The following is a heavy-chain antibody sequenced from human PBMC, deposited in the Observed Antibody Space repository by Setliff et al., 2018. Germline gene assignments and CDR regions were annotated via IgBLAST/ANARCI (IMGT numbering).Heavy chain of an antibody. CDR3: ARAGLASAGRKGIFDY. CDR1: GYSLVTHY. CDR2: INTGGGSS. Sequence: GASVKVSCKASGYSLVTHYMHWVRQAPGQGLEWMGLINTGGGSSSYSPKFQGRVTMTRDTSTSTVYMEVNILGSEDTAVYFCARAGLASAGRKGIFDYWGQGTLV. D-gene: IGHD6-13*01. J-gene: IGHJ4*02. V-gene: IGHV1-46*01.